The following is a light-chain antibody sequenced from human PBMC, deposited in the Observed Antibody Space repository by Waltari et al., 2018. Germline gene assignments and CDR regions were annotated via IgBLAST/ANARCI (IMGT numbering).Light chain of an antibody. CDR1: ILAKKY. CDR2: EDS. CDR3: FSAADNNWV. V-gene: IGLV3-27*01. J-gene: IGLJ3*02. Sequence: SYELTQPSSVSVSPGQTAKILCSGDILAKKYARWFQQKPGQAPLLLIYEDSERPSEIPVRFSGSSSGTTVTLTITGAHVDDEAYYYCFSAADNNWVFGGGTKLTVL.